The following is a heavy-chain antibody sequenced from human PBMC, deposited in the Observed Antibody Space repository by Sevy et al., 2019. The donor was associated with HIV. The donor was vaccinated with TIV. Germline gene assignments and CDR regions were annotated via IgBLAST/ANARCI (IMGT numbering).Heavy chain of an antibody. CDR3: ARDLTLVTTGMIDY. J-gene: IGHJ4*02. D-gene: IGHD1-1*01. CDR1: GYTFTGYY. V-gene: IGHV1-2*02. Sequence: ASVKVSCKASGYTFTGYYMHWVRQAPGQGLEWMGWINPNSGGTNYAQKFQGRVTMTRDTSISTAYMELSRLRSDDTAVYYCARDLTLVTTGMIDYWGQGTLVNVSS. CDR2: INPNSGGT.